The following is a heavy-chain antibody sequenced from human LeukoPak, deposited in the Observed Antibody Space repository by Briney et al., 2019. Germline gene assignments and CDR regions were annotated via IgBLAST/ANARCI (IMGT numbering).Heavy chain of an antibody. J-gene: IGHJ4*02. Sequence: SETLSLTCAVSGGSIGDSYWWTWVRQPPGKGLEWIGEIYHSGSTNYNPSLKGRVTISLDTSMKKFSLKLNSVTAADTAVYYCASTERCSTTCPLDYWGQGTLVTVSS. V-gene: IGHV4-4*02. D-gene: IGHD2-2*01. CDR1: GGSIGDSYW. CDR3: ASTERCSTTCPLDY. CDR2: IYHSGST.